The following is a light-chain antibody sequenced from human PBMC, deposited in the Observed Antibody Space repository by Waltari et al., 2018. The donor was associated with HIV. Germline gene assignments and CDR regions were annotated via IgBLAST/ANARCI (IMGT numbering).Light chain of an antibody. V-gene: IGLV3-19*01. CDR3: NSRDSSGNHVV. CDR2: GKN. J-gene: IGLJ2*01. CDR1: SLRIYY. Sequence: SSELTQDPAVSVALGQTVRITCQGDSLRIYYASWYQQKPGQAPVLVIYGKNNRPSGIPDRFSDSSSGNTASLTITGAQAEDKADYYCNSRDSSGNHVVFGGGTRLTVL.